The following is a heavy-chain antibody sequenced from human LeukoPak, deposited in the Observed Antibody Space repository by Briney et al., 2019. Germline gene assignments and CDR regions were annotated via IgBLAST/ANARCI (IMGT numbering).Heavy chain of an antibody. Sequence: GGSLRLSCAASGFTFDDYAVHWVRQAPGKGLEWVSGITWNRDNIGYGDSVKGRFTISRDNVKNVLYLQMTSLRPEGTALYYCAKDLSSAITSALVLDVWGQGTTVIVSS. V-gene: IGHV3-9*01. CDR1: GFTFDDYA. D-gene: IGHD3-22*01. CDR3: AKDLSSAITSALVLDV. CDR2: ITWNRDNI. J-gene: IGHJ6*02.